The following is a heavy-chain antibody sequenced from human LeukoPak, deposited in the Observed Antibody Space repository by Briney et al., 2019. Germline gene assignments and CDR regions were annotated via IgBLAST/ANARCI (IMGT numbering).Heavy chain of an antibody. CDR2: ISGSGGST. D-gene: IGHD3-10*01. CDR1: GFTFSSYA. V-gene: IGHV3-23*01. CDR3: VKLASSDYFDY. Sequence: GGSLRLSYAAYGFTFSSYAMSWVRQAPGKGLEWVSAISGSGGSTYYADSVKGRFTISRDNSKNTLYLQMNSLRAEDTAVYYCVKLASSDYFDYWGQGTLVTVSS. J-gene: IGHJ4*02.